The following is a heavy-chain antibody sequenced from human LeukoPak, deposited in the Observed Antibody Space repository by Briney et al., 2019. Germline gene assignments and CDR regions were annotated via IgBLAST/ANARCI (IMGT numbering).Heavy chain of an antibody. CDR2: INPNSGGT. Sequence: GASVKVSCKASGYTFTGYYMHRVRQAPGQGLEWMGWINPNSGGTNYAQKFQGRVTMTRDTSISTAYMELSRLRSDDTAVYYCARTGPYYDFWSGYHTPYYFDYWGQGTLVTVSS. D-gene: IGHD3-3*01. CDR3: ARTGPYYDFWSGYHTPYYFDY. CDR1: GYTFTGYY. J-gene: IGHJ4*02. V-gene: IGHV1-2*02.